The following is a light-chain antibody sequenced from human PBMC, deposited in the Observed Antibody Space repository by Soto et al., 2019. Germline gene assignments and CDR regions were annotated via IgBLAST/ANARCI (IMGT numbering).Light chain of an antibody. J-gene: IGKJ4*01. V-gene: IGKV3-20*01. Sequence: EIVLTQSPGTLSLSPGERATLSCRASQSVSSSYLAWYQQKPGQAPRLLIYAASSRSTGIPDRFSGSGSATDFTLTISRLEPEDFAVYYCQQYGSSPPSTFGGGTKVEIK. CDR2: AAS. CDR1: QSVSSSY. CDR3: QQYGSSPPST.